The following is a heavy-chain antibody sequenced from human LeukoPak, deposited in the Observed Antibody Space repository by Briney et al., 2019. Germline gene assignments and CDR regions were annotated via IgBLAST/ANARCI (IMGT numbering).Heavy chain of an antibody. V-gene: IGHV3-30*02. D-gene: IGHD3-10*01. CDR2: IRYDGSNK. Sequence: PGGSLRLSCAASGFTFSSYGMHWVRQAPGKGLEWVAFIRYDGSNKYYADSVKGRFTISRDNAKNSLYLQMNSLRAEDTAVYYCARVLITMVRGVGLDYWGQGTLVTVSS. CDR1: GFTFSSYG. CDR3: ARVLITMVRGVGLDY. J-gene: IGHJ4*02.